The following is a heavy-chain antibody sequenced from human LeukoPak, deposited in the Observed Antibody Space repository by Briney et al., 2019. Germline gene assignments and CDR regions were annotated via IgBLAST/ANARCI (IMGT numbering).Heavy chain of an antibody. J-gene: IGHJ1*01. Sequence: ASVKVSCKVSGYTLTELSMHWVRQAPGKGLEWMGGFDPEDGETIYAQKFQGRVTMTEDTSIDTAYMELSSLRSEDTAVYYCATEWGYSYGDKYFQHWGQGTLVTVSS. CDR3: ATEWGYSYGDKYFQH. CDR1: GYTLTELS. D-gene: IGHD5-18*01. CDR2: FDPEDGET. V-gene: IGHV1-24*01.